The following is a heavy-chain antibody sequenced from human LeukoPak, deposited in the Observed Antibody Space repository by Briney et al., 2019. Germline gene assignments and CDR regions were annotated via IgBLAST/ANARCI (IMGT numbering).Heavy chain of an antibody. J-gene: IGHJ4*02. CDR1: GFTFRNAW. V-gene: IGHV3-15*01. Sequence: GSLRLSCAASGFTFRNAWMSWVRQAPGKGLEWVGRIKSKTDGGTTDYAAPVKGRFTISRDDSKNTLYLQMNSLKTEDTAVYYCTTEGPYSSGSDLNTDFDYWGQGTLVTVSS. CDR2: IKSKTDGGTT. D-gene: IGHD6-19*01. CDR3: TTEGPYSSGSDLNTDFDY.